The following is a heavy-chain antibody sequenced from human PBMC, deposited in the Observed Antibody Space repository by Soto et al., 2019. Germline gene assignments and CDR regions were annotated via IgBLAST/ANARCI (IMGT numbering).Heavy chain of an antibody. CDR2: IYYSGYT. Sequence: SETLSLTCTVSGGFVNSDSYYWSWIRQPPGKGLEWIGYIYYSGYTNYNPSLQSRVTMSVETSKNQVSLKLSSVTASDKAVYYCARHAYGKDVWGQGTSV. J-gene: IGHJ6*02. V-gene: IGHV4-61*01. CDR3: ARHAYGKDV. CDR1: GGFVNSDSYY.